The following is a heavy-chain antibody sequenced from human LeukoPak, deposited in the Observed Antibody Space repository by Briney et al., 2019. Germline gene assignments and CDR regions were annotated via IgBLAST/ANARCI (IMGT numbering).Heavy chain of an antibody. CDR2: IRSKANSSAT. CDR3: TSYYDSSGYSYDAFDI. D-gene: IGHD3-22*01. Sequence: PGGSLKLSCEASGFTFSGSAMHWVRQASGKGLEWVGRIRSKANSSATAYAASVKGRFTISRDDSKNTAYLQMNSLKTEDTAVYYCTSYYDSSGYSYDAFDIWGQGTMVTVSS. CDR1: GFTFSGSA. V-gene: IGHV3-73*01. J-gene: IGHJ3*02.